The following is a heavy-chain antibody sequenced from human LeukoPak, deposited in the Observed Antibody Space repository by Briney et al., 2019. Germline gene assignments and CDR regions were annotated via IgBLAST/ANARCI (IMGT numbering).Heavy chain of an antibody. CDR3: AAEAVHDSGGYYPSLDY. J-gene: IGHJ4*02. V-gene: IGHV1-69*05. D-gene: IGHD3-22*01. CDR2: ISPVFGTA. Sequence: GASVKVSCKISGGSFRGYGFTWVRQAPGQGLEWMGGISPVFGTATYAQKFKGRVTLTTDESTSTAYMEVGSLRHEDTAIYYCAAEAVHDSGGYYPSLDYWGQGTLVTVSS. CDR1: GGSFRGYG.